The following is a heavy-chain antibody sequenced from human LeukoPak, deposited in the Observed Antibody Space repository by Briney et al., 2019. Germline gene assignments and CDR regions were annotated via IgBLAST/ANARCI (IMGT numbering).Heavy chain of an antibody. CDR2: IIPILGIA. CDR3: ARSLRGADSSGYYPDY. Sequence: SVKVSCKASGGTFSSYAISWVRQAPGQGLEWMGRIIPILGIANYAQKFQGRVTITADKPTSTAYMELSSLRSEDTAVYYCARSLRGADSSGYYPDYWGQGTLVTVSS. D-gene: IGHD3-22*01. J-gene: IGHJ4*02. V-gene: IGHV1-69*04. CDR1: GGTFSSYA.